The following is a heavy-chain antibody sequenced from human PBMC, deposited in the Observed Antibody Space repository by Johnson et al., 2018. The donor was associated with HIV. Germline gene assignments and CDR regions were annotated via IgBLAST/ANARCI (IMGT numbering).Heavy chain of an antibody. CDR2: ISWNSGSI. V-gene: IGHV3-9*01. D-gene: IGHD3-22*01. J-gene: IGHJ3*02. Sequence: VQLVESGGGVVQPERSLRLSCAASGFTFSSSGMLWVRQAPGKGLEWVSGISWNSGSIGYADSVKGRFTISRDNAKNSLYLQMNSLRGEDTALYYCARGFVRISMILVADAFDIWGQGTMVTVSS. CDR1: GFTFSSSG. CDR3: ARGFVRISMILVADAFDI.